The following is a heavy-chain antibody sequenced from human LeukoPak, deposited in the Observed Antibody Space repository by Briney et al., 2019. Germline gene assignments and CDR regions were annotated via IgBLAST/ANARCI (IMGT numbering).Heavy chain of an antibody. V-gene: IGHV1-46*01. D-gene: IGHD6-13*01. CDR2: ISPSGGST. CDR3: AREEGSSWYPTYYYYGMDV. J-gene: IGHJ6*02. Sequence: ASVKVSCKASGYTFTSYYMHWVRQAPGQGLEWMGIISPSGGSTSYAQKFQGRVTMTRDTSTSTVYMELSSLRSEDTAVYYCAREEGSSWYPTYYYYGMDVWGQGTTVTVSS. CDR1: GYTFTSYY.